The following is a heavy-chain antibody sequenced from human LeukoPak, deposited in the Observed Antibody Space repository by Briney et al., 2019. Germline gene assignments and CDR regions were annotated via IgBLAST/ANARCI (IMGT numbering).Heavy chain of an antibody. CDR3: ARDWVSSSWYAIDY. D-gene: IGHD6-13*01. CDR1: GFTFSSYS. CDR2: ISSSSRTI. J-gene: IGHJ4*02. Sequence: GGSLRLSCAASGFTFSSYSINWVRQAPGKGLEWVSYISSSSRTIYYADSVKGRFTISRDNARNSLYLQMNRLRDEDTAVYYCARDWVSSSWYAIDYWGQGTLVTVSS. V-gene: IGHV3-48*02.